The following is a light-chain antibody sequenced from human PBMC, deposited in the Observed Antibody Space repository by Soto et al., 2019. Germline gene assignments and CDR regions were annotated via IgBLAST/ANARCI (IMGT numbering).Light chain of an antibody. J-gene: IGKJ4*01. V-gene: IGKV1-33*01. CDR2: DAS. CDR3: QQYDNLPFT. CDR1: QDISNY. Sequence: DIQMTQSPSCLSASVGDRVTITCQASQDISNYLNWYQQKPGKAPKLLIYDASNLETGVPSRFSGSGSGTDFTFTISSLRPADIATYYCQQYDNLPFTFGGGTKVEIK.